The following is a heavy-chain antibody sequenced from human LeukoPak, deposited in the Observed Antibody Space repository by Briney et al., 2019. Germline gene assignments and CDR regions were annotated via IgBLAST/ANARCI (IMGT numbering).Heavy chain of an antibody. Sequence: ASVKVSCKASGYTFTGYYIHWVRQAPGQGLEWMGWINPNSGGTNYAQKFQGRVTMTRDTSISTAYMELSRLRSDDTAVYYCASRGYCSSTSCSAPFDPWGQGTLVTVSS. V-gene: IGHV1-2*02. J-gene: IGHJ5*02. CDR2: INPNSGGT. CDR1: GYTFTGYY. CDR3: ASRGYCSSTSCSAPFDP. D-gene: IGHD2-2*01.